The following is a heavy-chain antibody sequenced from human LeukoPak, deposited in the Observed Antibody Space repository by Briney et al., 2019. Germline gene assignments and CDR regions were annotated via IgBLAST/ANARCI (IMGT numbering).Heavy chain of an antibody. CDR2: IGTASDT. D-gene: IGHD1-1*01. Sequence: AGGSLRLSCAASGFTFSSLDMHWVRQPTEQGLEWVSTIGTASDTYYPASVEGRFTLSRDNAKNSLYLQMNSLTAGDTAVYYCARGPPRGKYYYMDVWGKGTTVTVSS. CDR1: GFTFSSLD. J-gene: IGHJ6*03. CDR3: ARGPPRGKYYYMDV. V-gene: IGHV3-13*01.